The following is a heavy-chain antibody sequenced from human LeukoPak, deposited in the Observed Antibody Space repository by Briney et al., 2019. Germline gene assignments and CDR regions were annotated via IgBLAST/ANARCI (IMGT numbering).Heavy chain of an antibody. V-gene: IGHV3-23*01. CDR1: GFTFSSYA. CDR3: ARDASHYLGSSDY. D-gene: IGHD6-6*01. CDR2: IGVSRGST. J-gene: IGHJ4*02. Sequence: QPGGSLRLSCAASGFTFSSYAMSWVRQAPGKGLEWVSIIGVSRGSTFYTDSVKGRFTISRDNSKNTVFLQMNSLRAEDTAICYFARDASHYLGSSDYWGKGTLVTVSS.